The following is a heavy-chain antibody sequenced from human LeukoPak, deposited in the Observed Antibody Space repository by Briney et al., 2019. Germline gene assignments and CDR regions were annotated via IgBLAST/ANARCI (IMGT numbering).Heavy chain of an antibody. Sequence: ASVKVSCKGSGYSFTNYGITWVRQAPGQGLEWMGWISAYNGNTNHAQIVQGRVTITTDTSTSTAYMELRSLRSDDTAVYFCARDLKRSRARWENLGFDPWGQGTLVTVSS. CDR3: ARDLKRSRARWENLGFDP. D-gene: IGHD1-26*01. V-gene: IGHV1-18*01. J-gene: IGHJ5*02. CDR1: GYSFTNYG. CDR2: ISAYNGNT.